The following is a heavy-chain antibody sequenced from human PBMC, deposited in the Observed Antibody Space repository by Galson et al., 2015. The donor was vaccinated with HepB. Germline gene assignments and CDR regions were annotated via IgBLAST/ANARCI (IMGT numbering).Heavy chain of an antibody. Sequence: SLRLSCAASGFTFSAYAMSWVRQAPGKGLEWVSAISGSGGGTYYADSVKGRFTISRDNSQNTLFLQMDSLRAEDTAVYFCAKDLPSYYYGSSGYSPHYFDNWGQGTLVTVSS. V-gene: IGHV3-23*01. CDR2: ISGSGGGT. CDR1: GFTFSAYA. CDR3: AKDLPSYYYGSSGYSPHYFDN. D-gene: IGHD3-22*01. J-gene: IGHJ4*02.